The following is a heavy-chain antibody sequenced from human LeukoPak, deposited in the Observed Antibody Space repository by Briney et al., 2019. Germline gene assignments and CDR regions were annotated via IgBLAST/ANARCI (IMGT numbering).Heavy chain of an antibody. J-gene: IGHJ4*02. V-gene: IGHV4-39*01. Sequence: SETLSLTCTVSGGSISSSSYYWGWIRQPPGKGLVWIGSIYYSGSTYYNPSLKSRVTISVDTSKNQFSLKLSSVTAADTAVYYCARGYGVRMIEAPHPTSFDYWGQGTLVTVSS. CDR2: IYYSGST. CDR3: ARGYGVRMIEAPHPTSFDY. CDR1: GGSISSSSYY. D-gene: IGHD3-22*01.